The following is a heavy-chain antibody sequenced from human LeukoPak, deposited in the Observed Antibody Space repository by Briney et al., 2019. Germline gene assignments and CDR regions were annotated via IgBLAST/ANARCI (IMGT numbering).Heavy chain of an antibody. Sequence: SETLSLTCTVSGGSISSGSYYWSWIRQPAGKGLEWLGRIYTSGSTNYNPSLKSRVTISVDTSKNQFSMKLSSVTAADTAVYYCARWSYYDSSGYYATHAFDIWGQGTMVTVSS. D-gene: IGHD3-22*01. V-gene: IGHV4-61*02. J-gene: IGHJ3*02. CDR3: ARWSYYDSSGYYATHAFDI. CDR2: IYTSGST. CDR1: GGSISSGSYY.